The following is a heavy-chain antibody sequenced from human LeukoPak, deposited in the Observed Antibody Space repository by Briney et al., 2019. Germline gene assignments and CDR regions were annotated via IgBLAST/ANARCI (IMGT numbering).Heavy chain of an antibody. Sequence: GGSLKLSWEASGFTFSSYGMHWVRQAPGKGLEWVAFIRCDGSNKYYADSVKGRFTISRDNSKNTLYLQMNSLRAEDTAVYYCAKDRVDGSGSQLDSWGQGSLVLVSS. D-gene: IGHD3-10*01. CDR3: AKDRVDGSGSQLDS. V-gene: IGHV3-30*02. CDR1: GFTFSSYG. J-gene: IGHJ4*02. CDR2: IRCDGSNK.